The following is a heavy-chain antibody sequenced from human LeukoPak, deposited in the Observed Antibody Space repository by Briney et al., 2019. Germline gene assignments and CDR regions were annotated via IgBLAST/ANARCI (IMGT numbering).Heavy chain of an antibody. J-gene: IGHJ4*02. D-gene: IGHD6-13*01. CDR2: IYPGDSDT. CDR1: GYRLTDSW. Sequence: GESLKISCKISGYRLTDSWIGWMRQVPGKGLEWLGLIYPGDSDTRYSPSFQGQVTFSMDMSINTAYLQWGGLKASDTAIYYCVRFGLTSSLDYWGQGTLVTVSS. V-gene: IGHV5-51*01. CDR3: VRFGLTSSLDY.